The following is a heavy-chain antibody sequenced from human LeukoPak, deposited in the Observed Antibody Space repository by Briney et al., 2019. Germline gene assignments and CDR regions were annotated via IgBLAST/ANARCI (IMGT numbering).Heavy chain of an antibody. CDR2: IYYSGST. CDR1: GGSVSSGSYY. D-gene: IGHD2-2*01. Sequence: PSETLSLTCTVSGGSVSSGSYYWSWIRQPPGKGLEWMGYIYYSGSTNYNPSLKSRVTISVDTSKNQFSLKLSSVTAADTAVYYCARDVGYCSSTSCAWVTDYWGQGTLVTVSS. CDR3: ARDVGYCSSTSCAWVTDY. J-gene: IGHJ4*02. V-gene: IGHV4-61*01.